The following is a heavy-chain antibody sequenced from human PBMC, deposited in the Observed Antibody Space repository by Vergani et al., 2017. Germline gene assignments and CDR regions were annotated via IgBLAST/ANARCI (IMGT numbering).Heavy chain of an antibody. CDR1: GDSITNGGFS. J-gene: IGHJ6*03. D-gene: IGHD3-16*02. CDR3: ARASLRALVGYYYYMDV. CDR2: IFPSGNS. V-gene: IGHV4-30-2*01. Sequence: QLQLQESGSGLVKPSQTLSLTCAVSGDSITNGGFSWNWIRQPPGKGPEWIGYIFPSGNSDYNPSLKNRVSISLDKSKKQFSLWVNSVTAADTAVYFCARASLRALVGYYYYMDVWGKGKTVVVSS.